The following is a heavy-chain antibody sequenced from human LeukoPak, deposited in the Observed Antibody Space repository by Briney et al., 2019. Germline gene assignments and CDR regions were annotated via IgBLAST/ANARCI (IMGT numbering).Heavy chain of an antibody. J-gene: IGHJ5*02. CDR2: IGHDGTTE. CDR1: GLTFSNYG. D-gene: IGHD4-17*01. V-gene: IGHV3-30*02. CDR3: AKDYGYYDYGISVRGKNWFDP. Sequence: PGGSLRLSCEVSGLTFSNYGIQWVRQAPGKGLEWVAFIGHDGTTEYYTDSVKGRFTVSRDNSKNTVHLQMNSLRAEDTAVYYCAKDYGYYDYGISVRGKNWFDPWGQGTLVTVSS.